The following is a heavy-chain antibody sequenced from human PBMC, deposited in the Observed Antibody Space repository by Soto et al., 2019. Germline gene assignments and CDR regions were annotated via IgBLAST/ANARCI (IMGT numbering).Heavy chain of an antibody. CDR3: ARGYSSGWDYYYYGMDV. CDR1: GYIFTGYY. V-gene: IGHV1-2*04. CDR2: INPNSGGT. D-gene: IGHD6-19*01. Sequence: QVQLVQSGAEVKKPGASVKVSCKASGYIFTGYYMHWVRQAPGQGLEWMGWINPNSGGTNYAQKFQGWVTMTRDTSISTAYMELSRLRSDDTAVYYCARGYSSGWDYYYYGMDVWGQGTTVTVSS. J-gene: IGHJ6*02.